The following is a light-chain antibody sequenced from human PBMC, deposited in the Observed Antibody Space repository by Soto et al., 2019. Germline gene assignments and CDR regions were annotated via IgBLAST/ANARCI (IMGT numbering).Light chain of an antibody. V-gene: IGLV2-14*03. CDR1: SSDVGGYDH. CDR3: SSYTNKDTLL. J-gene: IGLJ3*02. CDR2: DVT. Sequence: QSALTQPASVSGSPGQSITISCTGTSSDVGGYDHVSWYQQHPGKAPKLIIYDVTVRPSGISSRFSGSKSDNTASLAFSGLQPEDEADYYCSSYTNKDTLLFGGGTKLTVL.